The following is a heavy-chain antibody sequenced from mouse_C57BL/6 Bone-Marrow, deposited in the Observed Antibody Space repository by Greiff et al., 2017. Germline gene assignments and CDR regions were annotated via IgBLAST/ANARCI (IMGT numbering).Heavy chain of an antibody. V-gene: IGHV1-19*01. CDR1: GYTFTDYY. CDR3: ARDYYDYDDGFAY. CDR2: INPYNGGT. J-gene: IGHJ3*01. D-gene: IGHD2-4*01. Sequence: EVKLMESGPVLVKPGASVKMSCKASGYTFTDYYMNWVKQSHGKSLEWIGVINPYNGGTSYNQKFKGKATLTVDKSSSTAYMELNSLTSEDSAVYYCARDYYDYDDGFAYWGQGTLVTVSA.